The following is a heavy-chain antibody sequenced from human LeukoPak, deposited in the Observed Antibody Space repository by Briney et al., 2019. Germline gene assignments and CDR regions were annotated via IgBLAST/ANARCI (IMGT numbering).Heavy chain of an antibody. D-gene: IGHD4-17*01. Sequence: TGGSLRLSCAASGFTFSSYGMHWVRQAPGKGLEWVAFIRYDGSNKYYADSVKGRFTISRDNSKNTLYLQMNRLRAEDTAVYYCAKDPYGDYVLDYWGQGTLVTVSS. CDR3: AKDPYGDYVLDY. J-gene: IGHJ4*02. CDR1: GFTFSSYG. V-gene: IGHV3-30*02. CDR2: IRYDGSNK.